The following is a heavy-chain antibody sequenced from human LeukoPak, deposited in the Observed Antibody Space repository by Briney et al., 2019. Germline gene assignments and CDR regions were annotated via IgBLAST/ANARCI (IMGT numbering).Heavy chain of an antibody. CDR2: INPNSGGT. Sequence: ASVKVSCKASGYTLTGYYMHWVRQAPGQGLEWMGWINPNSGGTNYAQKLQGRVTMTTDTSTSTAYMELRSLRSDDTAVYYCARDSPRGPQAFDIWGQGTMVTVSS. J-gene: IGHJ3*02. D-gene: IGHD3-16*01. V-gene: IGHV1-2*02. CDR3: ARDSPRGPQAFDI. CDR1: GYTLTGYY.